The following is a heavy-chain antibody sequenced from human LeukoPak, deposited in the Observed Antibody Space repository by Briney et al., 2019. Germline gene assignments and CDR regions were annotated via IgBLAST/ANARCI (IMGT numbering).Heavy chain of an antibody. CDR1: GGSISSYY. J-gene: IGHJ4*02. CDR3: ARHAYGGNSAFDY. V-gene: IGHV4-59*08. Sequence: SETLSLTCTVSGGSISSYYWSWIRQPPGKGLEWIGYIFSSGSTNYNPSLKSRVTISVDTSKNQFSLKLSSVTAADTAVYYCARHAYGGNSAFDYWGEGTVVTVS. D-gene: IGHD4-23*01. CDR2: IFSSGST.